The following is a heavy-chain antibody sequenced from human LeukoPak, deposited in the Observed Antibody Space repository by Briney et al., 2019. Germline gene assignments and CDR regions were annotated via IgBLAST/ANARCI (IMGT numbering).Heavy chain of an antibody. CDR1: GGTFSSYA. D-gene: IGHD3-22*01. J-gene: IGHJ3*02. Sequence: ASVKVSCKASGGTFSSYAISWVRQAPGQGLEWMGGIIPIFGTANYAQKFQDRVTITADESTSTAYMELSSLRSEDTAVYYCARDRGYYDSSGYYYVGAFDIWGQGTMVTVSS. V-gene: IGHV1-69*13. CDR2: IIPIFGTA. CDR3: ARDRGYYDSSGYYYVGAFDI.